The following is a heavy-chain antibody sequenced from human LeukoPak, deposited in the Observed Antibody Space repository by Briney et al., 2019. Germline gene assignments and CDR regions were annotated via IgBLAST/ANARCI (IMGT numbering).Heavy chain of an antibody. Sequence: PGGSLRLSCAASGFTFSSYSMNWVRQAPGKGLEWVSSISSSSSYIYYADSVKGRFTISRDNAKNSLYLQMNSLRAEDTAVYYCARDDGSYSSSPYYFDYWGQGTLVTVSS. CDR1: GFTFSSYS. J-gene: IGHJ4*02. CDR3: ARDDGSYSSSPYYFDY. V-gene: IGHV3-21*01. CDR2: ISSSSSYI. D-gene: IGHD6-13*01.